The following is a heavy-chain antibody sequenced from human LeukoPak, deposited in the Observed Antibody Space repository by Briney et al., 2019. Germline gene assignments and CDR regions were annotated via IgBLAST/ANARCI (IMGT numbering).Heavy chain of an antibody. Sequence: PGGSLRLSCEGFGLTFSRDWMRWVRQAPGKGLEWVANIKQDGGETYYGDSVKGRFTVSRDNAKNSLYLQMRSLRAEDTAVYYCARSAYHDAFDIWGQGTMVTVSS. D-gene: IGHD3-16*01. CDR1: GLTFSRDW. CDR2: IKQDGGET. J-gene: IGHJ3*02. CDR3: ARSAYHDAFDI. V-gene: IGHV3-7*01.